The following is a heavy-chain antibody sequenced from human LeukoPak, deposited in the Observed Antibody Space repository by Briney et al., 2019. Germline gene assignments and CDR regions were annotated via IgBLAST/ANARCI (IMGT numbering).Heavy chain of an antibody. CDR1: GYTFTAYG. V-gene: IGHV1-18*01. CDR3: ARVHSGWSPDY. J-gene: IGHJ4*02. D-gene: IGHD6-19*01. CDR2: ISAYSGDT. Sequence: ASVKVSCKASGYTFTAYGISWVRQAPGQGLEWMGWISAYSGDTNYAQKLQGRVTMTTDTSTSTAYMELRSLRSDDTAVYYCARVHSGWSPDYWGQGTLVIVSS.